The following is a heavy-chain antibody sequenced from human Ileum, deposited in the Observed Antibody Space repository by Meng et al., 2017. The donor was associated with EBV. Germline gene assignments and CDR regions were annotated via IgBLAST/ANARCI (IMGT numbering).Heavy chain of an antibody. V-gene: IGHV1-18*01. Sequence: QVKLVQAGAGGKKPGASVKVSCKASGYTFTSYGSSWVRQAPGQGLEWMGWISADSGNTNYAQKLQGRVTMTTDTSTSTAYMELRSLRSDDTAVYYCARPGYCSGGSCYLGHAEYFQYWGQGTLVTVSS. D-gene: IGHD2-15*01. J-gene: IGHJ1*01. CDR1: GYTFTSYG. CDR3: ARPGYCSGGSCYLGHAEYFQY. CDR2: ISADSGNT.